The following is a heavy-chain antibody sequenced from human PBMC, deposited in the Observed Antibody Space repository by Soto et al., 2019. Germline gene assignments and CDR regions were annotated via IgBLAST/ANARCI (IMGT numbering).Heavy chain of an antibody. J-gene: IGHJ6*02. CDR3: ARVRRGSYGMDF. V-gene: IGHV1-69*01. CDR2: IIPIFGTA. Sequence: AHGQGLEWMGGIIPIFGTANYAQKFQGRVTITADESTSTAYMELSSLRSEDTALYYCARVRRGSYGMDFLGQRTT.